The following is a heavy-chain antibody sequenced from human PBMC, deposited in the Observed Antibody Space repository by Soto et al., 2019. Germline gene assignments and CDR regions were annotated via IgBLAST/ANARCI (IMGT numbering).Heavy chain of an antibody. V-gene: IGHV1-69*02. CDR3: ARGGSDYGDPFDY. D-gene: IGHD4-17*01. Sequence: ASVKVSCKASGGTFSSYTISWVRQAPGQGLEWMGRIIPILGIANYAQKFQGRVTITADKSTSTAYMELSSLRSEDTAVYYCARGGSDYGDPFDYWGQGTLVTVSS. J-gene: IGHJ4*02. CDR1: GGTFSSYT. CDR2: IIPILGIA.